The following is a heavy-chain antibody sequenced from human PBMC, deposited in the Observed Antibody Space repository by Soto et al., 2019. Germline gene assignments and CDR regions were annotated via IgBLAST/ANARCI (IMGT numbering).Heavy chain of an antibody. CDR3: AKVAQAIAVAGNDVWFDP. CDR2: ISWNSGSI. Sequence: GGSLRLSCAASGFTFDDYAMHWVRQAPGKGLEWVSGISWNSGSIGYADSVKGRFTISRDNAKNSLYLQMNSLRAEDTALYYCAKVAQAIAVAGNDVWFDPWGQGTLVTVSS. J-gene: IGHJ5*02. V-gene: IGHV3-9*01. D-gene: IGHD6-19*01. CDR1: GFTFDDYA.